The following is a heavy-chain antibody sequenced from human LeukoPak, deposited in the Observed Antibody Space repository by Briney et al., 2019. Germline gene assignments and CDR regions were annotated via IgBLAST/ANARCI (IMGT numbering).Heavy chain of an antibody. CDR3: ARAAGGSYFRYFDY. V-gene: IGHV4-4*07. J-gene: IGHJ4*02. D-gene: IGHD1-26*01. CDR2: IYTSGST. CDR1: GVSISSNY. Sequence: SETLSLTCTVSGVSISSNYWSWLPQPPGNGLEWFVRIYTSGSTNYKPSLKSRVTMSVDTSKNQSPLKLSSVTAADTAVYYCARAAGGSYFRYFDYWGQGTLVTVSS.